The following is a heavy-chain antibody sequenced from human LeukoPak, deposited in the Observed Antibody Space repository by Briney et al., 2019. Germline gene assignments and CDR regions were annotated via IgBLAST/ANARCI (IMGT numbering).Heavy chain of an antibody. CDR1: GGSISSGDYY. V-gene: IGHV4-30-4*01. J-gene: IGHJ4*02. Sequence: PSETLSLTCTVSGGSISSGDYYWSWIRQPPGKGLEWIGYIYYSGSTYYNPSLKSRVTISVDTSENQFSLKLSSVTAADTAVYYCARVGTVTTTLGTPQYYFDYWGQGTLVTVSS. CDR2: IYYSGST. D-gene: IGHD4-17*01. CDR3: ARVGTVTTTLGTPQYYFDY.